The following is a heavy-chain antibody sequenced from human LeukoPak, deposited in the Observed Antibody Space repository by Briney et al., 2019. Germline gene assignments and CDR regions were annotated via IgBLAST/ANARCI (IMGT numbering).Heavy chain of an antibody. CDR3: ARDPDSSGWSYWFDP. Sequence: GGSLRLSCVASGFTVSSEYMSWVRQAPGKGLEWVSVMYSGGSTYYADSVKGRFTISRDNSKNTLYLQMNSLRAEDTAVYYCARDPDSSGWSYWFDPWGQGTLVTVSS. V-gene: IGHV3-66*02. CDR1: GFTVSSEY. D-gene: IGHD6-19*01. CDR2: MYSGGST. J-gene: IGHJ5*02.